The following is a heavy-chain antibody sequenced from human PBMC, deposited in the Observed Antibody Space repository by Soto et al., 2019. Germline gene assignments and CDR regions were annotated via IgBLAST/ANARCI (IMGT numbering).Heavy chain of an antibody. V-gene: IGHV4-59*01. CDR3: ARVSNPYSSSFSFDY. Sequence: PSETLSLTCTVSGGSISSYYWSWTRQPPGKGLEWIGYIYYSGSTNYNPSLKSRVTISVDTSKNQFSLKLSSVTAADTAVYYCARVSNPYSSSFSFDYWGQGTLVTVSS. D-gene: IGHD6-13*01. CDR1: GGSISSYY. CDR2: IYYSGST. J-gene: IGHJ4*02.